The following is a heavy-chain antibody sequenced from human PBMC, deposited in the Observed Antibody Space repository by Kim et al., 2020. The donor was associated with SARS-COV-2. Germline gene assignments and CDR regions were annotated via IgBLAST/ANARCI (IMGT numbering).Heavy chain of an antibody. CDR3: AKQTGIAAAGIDY. V-gene: IGHV3-23*01. CDR2: ISGAGGST. CDR1: GFTFNSYA. D-gene: IGHD6-13*01. J-gene: IGHJ4*02. Sequence: GGSLRLSFAASGFTFNSYAMSWVRQAPGKGLEWVSYISGAGGSTFYADSVKGRFTISRDNSKNTLYLQMNSLRAEDRAVYYCAKQTGIAAAGIDYWGQGTLVTVSS.